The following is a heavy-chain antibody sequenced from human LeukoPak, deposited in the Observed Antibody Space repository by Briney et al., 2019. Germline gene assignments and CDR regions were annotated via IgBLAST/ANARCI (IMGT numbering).Heavy chain of an antibody. CDR3: ARDLFGMAYYFDY. V-gene: IGHV3-11*01. CDR1: GFTFSDYY. CDR2: ISSSGTTI. D-gene: IGHD3-16*01. Sequence: GGSLRLSCAASGFTFSDYYMSWIRQAPGKGLEWVSYISSSGTTIYYADSVRGRFTISRDNAKNSLYLQMNSLRAEDTAVYYCARDLFGMAYYFDYWGQGTLVTVSS. J-gene: IGHJ4*02.